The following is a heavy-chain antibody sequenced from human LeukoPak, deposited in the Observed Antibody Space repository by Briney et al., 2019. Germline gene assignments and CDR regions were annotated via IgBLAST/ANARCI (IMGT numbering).Heavy chain of an antibody. D-gene: IGHD7-27*01. CDR1: GFTFSNYG. Sequence: GGSLRLSRAASGFTFSNYGMNWVRQAPGKGLEWVAGIRYDGSEKYYADSVKGRITISRDNSKNTLYLQMNSLRAEDTAVYYCARDNWADWGQGTLVTVSS. CDR3: ARDNWAD. V-gene: IGHV3-33*08. J-gene: IGHJ4*02. CDR2: IRYDGSEK.